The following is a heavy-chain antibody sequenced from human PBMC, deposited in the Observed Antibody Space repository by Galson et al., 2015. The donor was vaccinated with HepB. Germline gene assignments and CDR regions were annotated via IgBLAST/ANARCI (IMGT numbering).Heavy chain of an antibody. D-gene: IGHD5-18*01. J-gene: IGHJ4*02. CDR3: ARVWDTAMTLDY. Sequence: SLRLSCAASGFTFSSYAMHWVRQAPGKGLEWVAVISYDGSNKYYADSVKGRFTISRDNSKNTLYLQMNSLRAEDTAVYYCARVWDTAMTLDYWGQGTLVTVSS. CDR1: GFTFSSYA. V-gene: IGHV3-30-3*01. CDR2: ISYDGSNK.